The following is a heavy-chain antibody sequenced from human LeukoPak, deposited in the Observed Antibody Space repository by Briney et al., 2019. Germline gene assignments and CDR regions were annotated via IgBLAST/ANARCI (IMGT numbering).Heavy chain of an antibody. Sequence: GGSLRLSCAASGFIFSSFWMHWVRQAPGEGLVWVSLIDTVGSFAPYADSVRGRFTISRDNAKNTLYLQVNSLRVEDTAVYYCARDNSGSIPLDYWGLGTLVTVS. CDR3: ARDNSGSIPLDY. V-gene: IGHV3-74*01. CDR2: IDTVGSFA. D-gene: IGHD3-10*01. J-gene: IGHJ4*02. CDR1: GFIFSSFW.